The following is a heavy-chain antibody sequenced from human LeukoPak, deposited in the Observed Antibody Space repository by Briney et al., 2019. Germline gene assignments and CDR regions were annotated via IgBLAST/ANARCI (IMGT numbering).Heavy chain of an antibody. CDR1: GFTVSSNS. CDR2: THSGGNT. J-gene: IGHJ4*02. V-gene: IGHV3-66*01. Sequence: GGSLRLSCAASGFTVSSNSMSWVRQAPGKGLEWVSVTHSGGNTYYADSVKGRFTISRDYSKNTLYLQMKSLRAEDTAVYYCARVVGSHYAFDYWGQGTLVTVPS. CDR3: ARVVGSHYAFDY. D-gene: IGHD1-26*01.